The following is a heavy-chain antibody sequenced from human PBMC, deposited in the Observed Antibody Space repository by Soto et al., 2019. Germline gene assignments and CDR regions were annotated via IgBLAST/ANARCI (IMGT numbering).Heavy chain of an antibody. CDR3: ASIGRSGWYTTFDY. J-gene: IGHJ4*02. D-gene: IGHD6-19*01. Sequence: QVQLVQSGAEVKKPGASVKVSCKASGYTFTDYYMHWVRQAPGQGLEWMGWINPNSGGTNYAQKFQGRVTMTGDPSISPAYMELSSLRSDDTAVYYCASIGRSGWYTTFDYWGPGIPVTVSS. CDR1: GYTFTDYY. V-gene: IGHV1-2*02. CDR2: INPNSGGT.